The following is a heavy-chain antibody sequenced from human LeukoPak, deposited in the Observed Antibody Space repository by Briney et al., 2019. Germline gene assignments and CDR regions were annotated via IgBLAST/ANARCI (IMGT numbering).Heavy chain of an antibody. D-gene: IGHD5-12*01. CDR2: ISYDGSNK. V-gene: IGHV3-30*04. CDR3: ARAVDSGYGMDV. Sequence: GGSLRLSCAASGFTFSSYAMHWVRQAPGKGLEWVAVISYDGSNKYYTDSVKGRFTISRDNSKNTLYLQMNSLRAEDTAVYYCARAVDSGYGMDVWGKGTTVTVSS. J-gene: IGHJ6*04. CDR1: GFTFSSYA.